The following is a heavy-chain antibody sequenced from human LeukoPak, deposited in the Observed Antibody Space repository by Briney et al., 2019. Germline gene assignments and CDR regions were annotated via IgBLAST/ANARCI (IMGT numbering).Heavy chain of an antibody. CDR3: AKWTGGSYYSLGDAFDI. D-gene: IGHD1-26*01. CDR1: GFTFSSYA. J-gene: IGHJ3*02. Sequence: GGSLRLSCAVSGFTFSSYAMSWVRLAPGKGLEWVSAISGSGDSTYYADSVKGRFTISRDNSKNTLYLQMNSLRAEDTAVYYCAKWTGGSYYSLGDAFDIWGQGTMVTVSS. CDR2: ISGSGDST. V-gene: IGHV3-23*01.